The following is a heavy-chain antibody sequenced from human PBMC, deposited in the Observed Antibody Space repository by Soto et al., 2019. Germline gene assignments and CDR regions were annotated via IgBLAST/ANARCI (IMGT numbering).Heavy chain of an antibody. CDR3: ARVGYCSGGSCYRAPTFSDDAFDI. Sequence: PGESLKISCKGSGYSFTSYWIGWVRQMPGKGLEWMGIIYPGDSDTRYSPSFQGQVTISADKSISTAYLQWSSLKASDTAMYYCARVGYCSGGSCYRAPTFSDDAFDIWGQGTMVTVSS. J-gene: IGHJ3*02. V-gene: IGHV5-51*01. D-gene: IGHD2-15*01. CDR1: GYSFTSYW. CDR2: IYPGDSDT.